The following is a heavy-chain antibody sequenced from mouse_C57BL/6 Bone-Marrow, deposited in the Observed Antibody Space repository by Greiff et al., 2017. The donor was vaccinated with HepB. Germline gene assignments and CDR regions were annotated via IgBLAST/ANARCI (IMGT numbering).Heavy chain of an antibody. CDR1: GYAFSSSW. CDR2: IYPGDGDT. J-gene: IGHJ4*01. D-gene: IGHD1-1*01. V-gene: IGHV1-82*01. CDR3: ARGLYYGSSLCAMDY. Sequence: QVQLKVSGPELVKPGASVKISCKASGYAFSSSWMNWVKQRPGKGLEWIGRIYPGDGDTNYNGKFKGKATLTADKSSSTAYMQLSSLTSEDSAVYFCARGLYYGSSLCAMDYWGQGTSVTVSS.